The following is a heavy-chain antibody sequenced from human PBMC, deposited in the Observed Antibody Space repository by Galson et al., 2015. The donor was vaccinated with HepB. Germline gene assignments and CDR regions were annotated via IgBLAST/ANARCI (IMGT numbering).Heavy chain of an antibody. CDR1: GFTFSGYT. CDR2: ISASGGST. CDR3: AKDGWDCSGCNCYNFDY. J-gene: IGHJ4*02. D-gene: IGHD2-15*01. V-gene: IGHV3-23*01. Sequence: SLRLSCAASGFTFSGYTMSWVRQAPGKGLDWVSGISASGGSTYYADSVKGRFTISRDNTKSTLYLQMNSLRDEDTAVYYCAKDGWDCSGCNCYNFDYWGQGTLVTVSS.